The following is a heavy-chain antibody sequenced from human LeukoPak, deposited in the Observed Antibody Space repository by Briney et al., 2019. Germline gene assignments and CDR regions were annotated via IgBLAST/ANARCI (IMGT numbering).Heavy chain of an antibody. V-gene: IGHV1-8*02. J-gene: IGHJ4*02. CDR3: ARGEAYGEVDY. Sequence: ASVKVSCKASGYTFTGYYMHWVRQAPGQGLEWMGRINPNSGNTGYAQKFQGRVTMTRNTSISTAYMELSSLRSEDTAVYYCARGEAYGEVDYWAREPWSPSPQ. CDR1: GYTFTGYY. D-gene: IGHD4-17*01. CDR2: INPNSGNT.